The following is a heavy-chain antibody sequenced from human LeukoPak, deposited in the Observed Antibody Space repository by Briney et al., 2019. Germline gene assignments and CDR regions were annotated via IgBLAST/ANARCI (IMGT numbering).Heavy chain of an antibody. Sequence: GGSLRLSCAASGFTFSNYDMPWVRQATGKGLEWVSGIGTAGDIYYPGSVKGRFTISRENAKDSLYLQMDSLRAGDTAVYYCARDRGRYYMDVWGKGTTVTISS. CDR1: GFTFSNYD. D-gene: IGHD6-25*01. CDR3: ARDRGRYYMDV. J-gene: IGHJ6*03. CDR2: IGTAGDI. V-gene: IGHV3-13*01.